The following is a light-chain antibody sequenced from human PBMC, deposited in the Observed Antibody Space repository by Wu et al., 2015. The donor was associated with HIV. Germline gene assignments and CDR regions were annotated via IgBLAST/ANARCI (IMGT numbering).Light chain of an antibody. CDR1: QGISNF. CDR3: QQYYNYPRT. CDR2: AAS. J-gene: IGKJ2*01. V-gene: IGKV1-27*01. Sequence: DIQMTQSPSSLSASVGDRVTITCRASQGISNFLAWYQQKPGKPPKVLIYAASTLQSGVPSRFSGSGSGTDFTLTIDCLQSEDFASYYCQQYYNYPRTFGQGTNLDIK.